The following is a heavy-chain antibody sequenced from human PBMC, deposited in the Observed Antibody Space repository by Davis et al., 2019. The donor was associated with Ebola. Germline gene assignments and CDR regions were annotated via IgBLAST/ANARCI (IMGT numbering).Heavy chain of an antibody. CDR2: IYYSGST. Sequence: MPSETLSLTCTVSGGSISSSSYYWGWIRQPPGKGLEWIGYIYYSGSTYYNPSLKSRVTISVDTSKNQFSLKLSSVTAADTAVYYCARQPYDYIWGSYRFYFDYWGQGTLVTVSS. CDR3: ARQPYDYIWGSYRFYFDY. CDR1: GGSISSSSYY. V-gene: IGHV4-39*01. D-gene: IGHD3-16*02. J-gene: IGHJ4*02.